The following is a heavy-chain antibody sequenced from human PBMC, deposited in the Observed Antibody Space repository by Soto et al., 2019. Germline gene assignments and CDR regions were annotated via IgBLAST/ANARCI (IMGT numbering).Heavy chain of an antibody. V-gene: IGHV2-26*01. CDR3: ARISINYDFWSGYYSHDY. CDR1: GFSLSNARMG. D-gene: IGHD3-3*01. CDR2: IFSNDEK. Sequence: ACGPTLVNRTETLTLTCSVSGFSLSNARMGVSWIRQPPGKALEWLAHIFSNDEKSYSTSLKSRLTISKDTSKSQVVLTMTNMDPVDTATYYCARISINYDFWSGYYSHDYWGQETLVTVSS. J-gene: IGHJ4*02.